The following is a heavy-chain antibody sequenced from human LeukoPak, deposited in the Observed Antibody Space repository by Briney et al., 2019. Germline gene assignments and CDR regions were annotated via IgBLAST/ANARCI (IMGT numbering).Heavy chain of an antibody. J-gene: IGHJ6*03. Sequence: ASVKVSCKASGYTFTSYDINWVRQATGQGLEWMGWMNPNSGNTGYAQKFQGRVTMTRNTSISTAYMELSSLRSEDTAVYYCARTYSSSFYYYYFMDVWGKGTTVTVSS. V-gene: IGHV1-8*01. CDR1: GYTFTSYD. D-gene: IGHD6-6*01. CDR3: ARTYSSSFYYYYFMDV. CDR2: MNPNSGNT.